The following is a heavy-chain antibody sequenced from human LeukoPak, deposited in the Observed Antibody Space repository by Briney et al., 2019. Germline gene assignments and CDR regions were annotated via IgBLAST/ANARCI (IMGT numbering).Heavy chain of an antibody. D-gene: IGHD3-22*01. CDR3: ARRWYHSSYNWFDP. CDR1: GYTFTSYW. V-gene: IGHV5-51*01. CDR2: IYPGDSDT. J-gene: IGHJ5*02. Sequence: GESLKISCKGSGYTFTSYWIAWVRQMPGKGLEWMGIIYPGDSDTRYSPSFQGQVTISADKSISTAYLQWSSLKASDTAMYYCARRWYHSSYNWFDPWGQGTLVTVSS.